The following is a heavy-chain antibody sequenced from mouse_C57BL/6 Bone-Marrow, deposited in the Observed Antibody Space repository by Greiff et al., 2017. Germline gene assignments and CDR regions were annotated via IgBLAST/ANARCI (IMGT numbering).Heavy chain of an antibody. J-gene: IGHJ1*03. CDR1: GYTFTSYW. CDR3: ARKCYYGSSSSWYVDV. CDR2: IDPSDSYT. D-gene: IGHD1-1*01. V-gene: IGHV1-59*01. Sequence: QVQLQQPGAELVRPGTSVKLSCKASGYTFTSYWMHWVKQRPGQGLEWIGVIDPSDSYTNYNQKFKGKATLTVDTSSSTAYMQLSSLTSGDSSVYYGARKCYYGSSSSWYVDVWGTGTTVTVSS.